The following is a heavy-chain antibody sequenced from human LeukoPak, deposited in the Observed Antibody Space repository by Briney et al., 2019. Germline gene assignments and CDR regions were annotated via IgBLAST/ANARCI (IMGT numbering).Heavy chain of an antibody. D-gene: IGHD3-22*01. CDR3: ARDRSPEGYYDSSHWDYYHGMDV. J-gene: IGHJ6*02. CDR2: IYYSGST. CDR1: GGSISNYY. Sequence: PSETLSLTCTVSGGSISNYYWSWIRQPPGKGLEWIGYIYYSGSTNYNPSLKSRVTISVDTSKNQFSLNLSSVTAADTAMYYCARDRSPEGYYDSSHWDYYHGMDVWGQGTTVTVSS. V-gene: IGHV4-59*01.